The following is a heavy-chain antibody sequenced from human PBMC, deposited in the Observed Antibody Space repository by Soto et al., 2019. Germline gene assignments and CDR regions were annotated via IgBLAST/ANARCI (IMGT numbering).Heavy chain of an antibody. V-gene: IGHV1-2*04. CDR3: ARGDSTDCSNGVCSFFYDHDMDV. Sequence: ASVKVSCKASGYSFTDYHIHWVRQAPGQGLEWLGRINPKSGGTSTAQKFQGWVTMTTDTSISTASIELTRLTSDDTAIYYCARGDSTDCSNGVCSFFYDHDMDVWGQGTTVTVSS. D-gene: IGHD2-8*01. J-gene: IGHJ6*02. CDR2: INPKSGGT. CDR1: GYSFTDYH.